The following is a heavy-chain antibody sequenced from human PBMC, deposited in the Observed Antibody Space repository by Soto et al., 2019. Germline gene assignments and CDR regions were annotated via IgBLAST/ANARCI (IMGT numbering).Heavy chain of an antibody. Sequence: GGSLRLSCAASGFNFSSYAMSWVRQAPGKGLDWVSAISVSVGSTYYADSVKGRFTISRDNSKNTLYLQMNSLRAEDTAVYYCAKVERAVAGIIDWGQGTLVTVSS. D-gene: IGHD6-19*01. CDR3: AKVERAVAGIID. V-gene: IGHV3-23*01. CDR2: ISVSVGST. CDR1: GFNFSSYA. J-gene: IGHJ4*02.